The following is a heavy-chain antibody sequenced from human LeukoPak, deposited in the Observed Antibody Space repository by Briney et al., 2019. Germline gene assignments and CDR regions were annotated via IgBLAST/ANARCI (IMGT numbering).Heavy chain of an antibody. V-gene: IGHV3-49*02. D-gene: IGHD4-11*01. CDR2: IRSKVYVGTA. CDR3: ATGGNEYNNYAYPY. Sequence: GGCLLQSCWTPGFKLWYQLMTSGRQAPGKGLQWIGFIRSKVYVGTADYAASVKGRFTFSRDDSMGIVYLQMNSLKTEDTAVYYCATGGNEYNNYAYPYWGQGTLVTVSS. CDR1: GFKLWYQL. J-gene: IGHJ4*02.